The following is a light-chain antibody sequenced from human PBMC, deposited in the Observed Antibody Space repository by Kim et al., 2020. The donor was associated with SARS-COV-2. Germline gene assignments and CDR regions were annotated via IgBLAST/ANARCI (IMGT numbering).Light chain of an antibody. CDR2: AAS. Sequence: DIQMTQSPSSLSASVGDRVTITCRTSQGVSNYLAWYQHKPGKVPKLLIYAASSLQSGVPSRFSGSGSGTDFTLIISSLQPEDVATYFCQTYDSAPYTFGQGNKLEI. V-gene: IGKV1-27*01. CDR1: QGVSNY. J-gene: IGKJ2*01. CDR3: QTYDSAPYT.